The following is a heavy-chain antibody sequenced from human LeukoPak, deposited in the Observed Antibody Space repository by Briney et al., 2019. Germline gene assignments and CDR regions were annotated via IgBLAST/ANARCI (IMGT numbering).Heavy chain of an antibody. V-gene: IGHV3-66*01. CDR2: IYSGGGT. D-gene: IGHD3-22*01. Sequence: PGGSLRLSCAASGFTVSSKYMRWVRQAPGKGLEWVSVIYSGGGTYYAASVKGRFTISRDSSRTTLFLQMNSLGAEDTAVYYCARGHSSSGVAFDYWGQGTLVTVSS. J-gene: IGHJ4*02. CDR3: ARGHSSSGVAFDY. CDR1: GFTVSSKY.